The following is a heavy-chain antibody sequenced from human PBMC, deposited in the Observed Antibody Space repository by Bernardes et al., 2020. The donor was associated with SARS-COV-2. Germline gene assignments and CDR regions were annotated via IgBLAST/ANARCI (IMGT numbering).Heavy chain of an antibody. CDR3: ARADFSGWDPDYGLDV. Sequence: GGSLILSCIASGLPFNSHAMHWVGPAPGEGVNYVAGLRSNGVSTTYADSVKDRVTISRDNFKNTLYLQMGSLRPEDMAVYYCARADFSGWDPDYGLDVWGQGTTVTVSS. V-gene: IGHV3-64*02. D-gene: IGHD6-19*01. CDR1: GLPFNSHA. J-gene: IGHJ6*02. CDR2: LRSNGVST.